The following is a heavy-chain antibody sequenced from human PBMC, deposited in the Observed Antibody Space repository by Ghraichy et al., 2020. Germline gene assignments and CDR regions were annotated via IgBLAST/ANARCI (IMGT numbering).Heavy chain of an antibody. J-gene: IGHJ4*02. Sequence: SETLSLTCTVSGVPVNSGSHYWSWIRQAPGKGLEWIGYIYYSGSTNYKPSLKSRVTISLDTSNNQFSLRLSSVTAADTAVYYCASATAWLGNDYWGQGTLVTVSS. CDR1: GVPVNSGSHY. CDR2: IYYSGST. CDR3: ASATAWLGNDY. D-gene: IGHD6-19*01. V-gene: IGHV4-61*01.